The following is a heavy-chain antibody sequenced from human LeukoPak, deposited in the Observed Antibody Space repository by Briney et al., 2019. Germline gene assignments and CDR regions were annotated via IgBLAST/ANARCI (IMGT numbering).Heavy chain of an antibody. J-gene: IGHJ3*02. Sequence: KSGGSLRLSCAASGFTFSNAWMSWVRQAPGKGLEWVGRIKSKTDGGTTDYAAPVKGRFTISRDDSKNTLYLQMNSLKTEDTAVYYCTTDYLVDIVVAVAATHAFDIWGQGTMVTVSS. CDR2: IKSKTDGGTT. CDR1: GFTFSNAW. V-gene: IGHV3-15*01. CDR3: TTDYLVDIVVAVAATHAFDI. D-gene: IGHD2-15*01.